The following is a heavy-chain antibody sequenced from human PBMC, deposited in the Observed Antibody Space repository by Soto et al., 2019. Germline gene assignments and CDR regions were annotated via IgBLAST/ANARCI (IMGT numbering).Heavy chain of an antibody. J-gene: IGHJ5*01. CDR1: GYTFTGYY. CDR2: INPNSGGT. V-gene: IGHV1-2*02. Sequence: GGLVKVSCKASGYTFTGYYMHWVRQAPGQGLEWMGWINPNSGGTNYAQKFQGRVTMTRDTSISTAYMELSRLRSDDTAVYYCAREAPPPHYIAARPNWFGSWGQGTLVTVSS. CDR3: AREAPPPHYIAARPNWFGS. D-gene: IGHD6-6*01.